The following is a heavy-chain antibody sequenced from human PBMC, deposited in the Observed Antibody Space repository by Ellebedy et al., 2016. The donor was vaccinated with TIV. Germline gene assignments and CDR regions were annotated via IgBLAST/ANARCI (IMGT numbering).Heavy chain of an antibody. Sequence: ASVKVSCKASGGTFSSHAMSWVRQAPGQGLEWMGGLIPIFGTPNYAQKFRDRVTITADEPTSTAYMELGTLRSEDTAVYYCARVPDYFGSGSYYLILESWGQGTLVTVSS. J-gene: IGHJ4*02. CDR3: ARVPDYFGSGSYYLILES. CDR1: GGTFSSHA. D-gene: IGHD3-10*01. V-gene: IGHV1-69*13. CDR2: LIPIFGTP.